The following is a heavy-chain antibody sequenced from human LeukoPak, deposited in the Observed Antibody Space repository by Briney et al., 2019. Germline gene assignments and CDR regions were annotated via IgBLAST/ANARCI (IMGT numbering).Heavy chain of an antibody. D-gene: IGHD5-18*01. V-gene: IGHV1-69*04. Sequence: SVKVSCKASGGTFSSYAISWVRQAPGQGLEWMGRIIPILGIANYAQKFQGRVTITADKSTSTAYMELSRLRSEDTAVYYCARVKAQLWYDYWGQGTLVTVSS. J-gene: IGHJ4*02. CDR1: GGTFSSYA. CDR2: IIPILGIA. CDR3: ARVKAQLWYDY.